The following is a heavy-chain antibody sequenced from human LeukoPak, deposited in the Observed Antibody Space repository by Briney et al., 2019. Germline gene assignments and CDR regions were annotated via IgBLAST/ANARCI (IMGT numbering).Heavy chain of an antibody. CDR3: ARRYSSGWYGEG. D-gene: IGHD6-19*01. CDR1: GGSISSYY. J-gene: IGHJ4*02. V-gene: IGHV4-34*01. CDR2: INHSGST. Sequence: SETLSLTCTVSGGSISSYYWSWIRQPAGKGLEWIGEINHSGSTNYNPSLKSRVTISVDTSKNQFSLKLSSVTAADTAVYYCARRYSSGWYGEGWGQGTLVTVSS.